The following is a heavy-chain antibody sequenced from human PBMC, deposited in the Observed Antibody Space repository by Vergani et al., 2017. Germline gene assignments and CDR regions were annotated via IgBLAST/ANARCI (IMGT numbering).Heavy chain of an antibody. J-gene: IGHJ6*02. CDR3: ARHLAYCGGDCCPYYYGVDV. V-gene: IGHV4-39*01. D-gene: IGHD2-21*02. Sequence: QLQLQESGPGLVQPSETLSLTCTVSGGSISSSSYYWGWIRQPPGKGLEWIGGIYYSGSTYYNPSLKSRVTISGDTSKNQFSLKLRSVTAADTAVYYCARHLAYCGGDCCPYYYGVDVWGQGTTVTVSS. CDR1: GGSISSSSYY. CDR2: IYYSGST.